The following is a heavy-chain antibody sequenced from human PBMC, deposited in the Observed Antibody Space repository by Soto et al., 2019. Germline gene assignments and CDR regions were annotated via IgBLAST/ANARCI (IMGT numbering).Heavy chain of an antibody. CDR2: IRSKANSYAT. D-gene: IGHD3-3*01. Sequence: GGSLRLSCAASGFTFSGSAMHWVRQASGKGLEWVGRIRSKANSYATAYAASVKGRFTISRDDSKNTAYLQMNSLKTEDTSVYYCIFGTDAFDIWGQGTMVTVTS. CDR1: GFTFSGSA. CDR3: IFGTDAFDI. J-gene: IGHJ3*02. V-gene: IGHV3-73*01.